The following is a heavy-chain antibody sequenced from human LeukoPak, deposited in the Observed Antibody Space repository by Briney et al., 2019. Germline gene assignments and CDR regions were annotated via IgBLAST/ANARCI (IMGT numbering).Heavy chain of an antibody. V-gene: IGHV4-30-4*01. D-gene: IGHD5-18*01. CDR2: IYYSGST. Sequence: SETLSLTCTVSGGSISSGDYYWSWIRQPPGKGLEWIGYIYYSGSTYYNPSLKSRVTISVDTSKNQFSLKLSSVTAADTAVYYCASSGYSYADPGYYYYGMDVWGQGTTVTVSS. CDR3: ASSGYSYADPGYYYYGMDV. J-gene: IGHJ6*02. CDR1: GGSISSGDYY.